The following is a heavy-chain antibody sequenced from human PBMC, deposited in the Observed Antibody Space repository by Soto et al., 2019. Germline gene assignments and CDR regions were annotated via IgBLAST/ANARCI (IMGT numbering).Heavy chain of an antibody. V-gene: IGHV4-31*03. Sequence: SETLSLTSTVSGCSISSGVYYLSWIRQHPGKGLEWIGYIYYSGSTYYNPSLKSRVTISVDTSKNQFSLKLSSVTAADTAVYYCARVRSSGSSYYFVYRGQGTLVTVSS. J-gene: IGHJ4*02. CDR3: ARVRSSGSSYYFVY. CDR2: IYYSGST. CDR1: GCSISSGVYY. D-gene: IGHD1-26*01.